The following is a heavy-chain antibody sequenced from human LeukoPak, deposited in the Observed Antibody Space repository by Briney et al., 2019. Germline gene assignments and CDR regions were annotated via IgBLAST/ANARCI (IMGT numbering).Heavy chain of an antibody. V-gene: IGHV4-39*07. CDR1: GGSISTSSYY. D-gene: IGHD2-21*02. CDR3: ARVFRGVVTSNWFDP. J-gene: IGHJ5*02. Sequence: SETLSLTCTVSGGSISTSSYYWGWIRQPPGKGLEWIGSIFYSGSTYYNPSLQSRVTISVDTSKNQFSLKMRSVTAADTAIYYCARVFRGVVTSNWFDPWGQGTLVTVSS. CDR2: IFYSGST.